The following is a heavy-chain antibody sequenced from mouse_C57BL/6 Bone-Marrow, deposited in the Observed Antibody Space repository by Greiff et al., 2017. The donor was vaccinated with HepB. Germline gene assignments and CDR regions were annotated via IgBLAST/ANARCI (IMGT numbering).Heavy chain of an antibody. D-gene: IGHD1-1*01. J-gene: IGHJ4*01. Sequence: EVQLVESGEGLVKPGGSLKLSCAASGFTFSSYAMSWVRQTPEKRLEWVAYISSGGDYIYYADTVKGRFTISRDNARNTLYLQMSSLKSEDTAMYYCTRDDYYGSSRGYAMDYWGQGTSVTVSS. V-gene: IGHV5-9-1*02. CDR3: TRDDYYGSSRGYAMDY. CDR1: GFTFSSYA. CDR2: ISSGGDYI.